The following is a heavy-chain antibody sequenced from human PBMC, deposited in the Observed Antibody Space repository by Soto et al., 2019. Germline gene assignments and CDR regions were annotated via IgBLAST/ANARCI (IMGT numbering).Heavy chain of an antibody. V-gene: IGHV4-4*02. CDR2: IYHSGST. J-gene: IGHJ5*02. CDR3: AGSGYYDFWSGYNGWFDP. Sequence: PSETLSLTCAVSGGSISSSNWWSWVRQPPGKGLEWIGEIYHSGSTNYNPSLKSRVTISVEKSKNQFSLKLSSVTAADTAVYYCAGSGYYDFWSGYNGWFDPWGQGTLVTVSS. CDR1: GGSISSSNW. D-gene: IGHD3-3*01.